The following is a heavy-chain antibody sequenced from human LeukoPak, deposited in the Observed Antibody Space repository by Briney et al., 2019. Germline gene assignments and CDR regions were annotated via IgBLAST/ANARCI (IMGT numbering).Heavy chain of an antibody. J-gene: IGHJ5*02. V-gene: IGHV1-2*02. CDR2: INPNSGGT. Sequence: ASVKVSCKASGYTLTGYYMQWVRQAPGQGLEWMGWINPNSGGTNYAQNFQGRVTMTRDTSISTAYMELRGLISDGTAVYYCARVYGSGSPWMNFDPRGQGTLVTVSS. D-gene: IGHD3-10*01. CDR1: GYTLTGYY. CDR3: ARVYGSGSPWMNFDP.